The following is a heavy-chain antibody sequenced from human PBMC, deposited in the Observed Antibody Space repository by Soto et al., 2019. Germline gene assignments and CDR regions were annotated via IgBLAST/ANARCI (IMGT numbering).Heavy chain of an antibody. CDR3: ARGVRGGGSYPG. Sequence: QVQLVQSGAEVKKPGSSVKVSCKASGGTFSSYAISWVRQAPGQGLEWMGGIIPIFGTANYAQKFQGRVTIAADEATSTADRELSSLRSEDTAVYCCARGVRGGGSYPGWGQGTLVTVAS. V-gene: IGHV1-69*12. CDR2: IIPIFGTA. CDR1: GGTFSSYA. D-gene: IGHD2-15*01. J-gene: IGHJ4*02.